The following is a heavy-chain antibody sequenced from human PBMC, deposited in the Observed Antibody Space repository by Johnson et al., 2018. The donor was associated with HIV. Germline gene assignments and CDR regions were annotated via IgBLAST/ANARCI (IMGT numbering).Heavy chain of an antibody. Sequence: QVHLVESGGGVVRPGGSLRLSCAASGFTFSSYGMHWVRQAPGKGLAWVAVIWYDGSNKYYAASVKGRFTIPRDNSKNTLYLQMNSLRAEDTAVYYCATLPGDIVVVPAAQPYDAFDIWGQGTMVTVSS. D-gene: IGHD2-2*01. J-gene: IGHJ3*02. CDR1: GFTFSSYG. CDR2: IWYDGSNK. CDR3: ATLPGDIVVVPAAQPYDAFDI. V-gene: IGHV3-33*08.